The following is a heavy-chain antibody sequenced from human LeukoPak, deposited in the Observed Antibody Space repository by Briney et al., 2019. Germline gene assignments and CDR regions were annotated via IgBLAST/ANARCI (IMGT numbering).Heavy chain of an antibody. V-gene: IGHV4-4*02. J-gene: IGHJ5*02. CDR1: GGSITQTNY. D-gene: IGHD3-16*01. CDR2: VNLQGST. Sequence: SETLSLTCDVSGGSITQTNYWTWVRQPPGKGLEWIGEVNLQGSTNYDPSLMRRVAISVDTSANHVSLQLTSVPAADTAVYYCARLFDYVFWFDPWGQGTLVTVSS. CDR3: ARLFDYVFWFDP.